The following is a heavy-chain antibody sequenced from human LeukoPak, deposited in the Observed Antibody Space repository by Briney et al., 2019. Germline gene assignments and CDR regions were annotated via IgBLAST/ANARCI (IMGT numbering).Heavy chain of an antibody. V-gene: IGHV3-23*01. CDR3: ARDIQLST. Sequence: GGSLRLSCAGSGFTFRDSAMTWVRQAPGKELEWVSLISFSGANTYYADSVKGRFTISRDNSKDTLYLQMNSLRAEDTAIYYCARDIQLSTWGLGTMVTVSS. CDR2: ISFSGANT. CDR1: GFTFRDSA. D-gene: IGHD5-24*01. J-gene: IGHJ3*01.